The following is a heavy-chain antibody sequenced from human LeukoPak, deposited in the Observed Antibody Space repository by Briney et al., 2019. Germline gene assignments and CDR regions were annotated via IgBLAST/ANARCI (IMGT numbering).Heavy chain of an antibody. CDR2: IWYDGSNK. CDR1: GFTLSSYG. V-gene: IGHV3-33*01. Sequence: QPGRSLRLSCAASGFTLSSYGMHWVRQAPGKGLEWVAVIWYDGSNKYYADSVKGRFTISRDNSKNTLYLQMNSLRAEDTAVYYCARERIQLWRTGDYWGQGTLVTVSS. CDR3: ARERIQLWRTGDY. D-gene: IGHD5-18*01. J-gene: IGHJ4*02.